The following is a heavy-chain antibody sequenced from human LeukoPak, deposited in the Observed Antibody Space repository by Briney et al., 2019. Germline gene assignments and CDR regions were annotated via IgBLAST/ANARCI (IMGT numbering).Heavy chain of an antibody. CDR3: ARGNYGSGSYDAFDI. Sequence: SETLSLTCTVSGGSISSGGYYWSWIRQPPGKGLEWIGYIYHSGSTYYNPSLKSRVTISVDRSKNQFSLKLSSVTAADTAVYYCARGNYGSGSYDAFDIWGQGTMVTVSS. CDR2: IYHSGST. V-gene: IGHV4-30-2*01. J-gene: IGHJ3*02. CDR1: GGSISSGGYY. D-gene: IGHD3-10*01.